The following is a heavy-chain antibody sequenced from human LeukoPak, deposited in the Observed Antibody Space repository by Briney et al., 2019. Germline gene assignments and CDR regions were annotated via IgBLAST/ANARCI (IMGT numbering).Heavy chain of an antibody. CDR2: INNDGSVT. D-gene: IGHD1-14*01. Sequence: GGSLRLSCAASGFTFSAYYIHWVRQAPGVGLVWVSHINNDGSVTTYADSVKGRFTISRDNAKNTLYLQMSSLRAEDTAVYYCTRGGHNHAFDIWGQGTMVTVSS. CDR3: TRGGHNHAFDI. V-gene: IGHV3-74*03. CDR1: GFTFSAYY. J-gene: IGHJ3*02.